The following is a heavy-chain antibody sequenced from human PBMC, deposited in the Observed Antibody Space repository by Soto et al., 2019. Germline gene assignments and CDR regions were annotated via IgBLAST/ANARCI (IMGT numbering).Heavy chain of an antibody. CDR3: ARSAVDSSGYPDY. CDR1: GYTFTSYG. V-gene: IGHV1-18*01. J-gene: IGHJ4*02. CDR2: ISAYNGNT. Sequence: ASVKVSCKASGYTFTSYGIGWVRQAPGQGLEWMGWISAYNGNTNYAQKFQGRVTMTRDASTSTVYMELSSLRSEDTAVYYCARSAVDSSGYPDYWGQGTLVTVSS. D-gene: IGHD3-22*01.